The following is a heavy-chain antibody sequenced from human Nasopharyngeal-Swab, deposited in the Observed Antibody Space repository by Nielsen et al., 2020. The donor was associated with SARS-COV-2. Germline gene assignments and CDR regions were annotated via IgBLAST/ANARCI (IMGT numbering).Heavy chain of an antibody. J-gene: IGHJ6*02. CDR2: IYYSGST. D-gene: IGHD4/OR15-4a*01. V-gene: IGHV4-39*01. Sequence: SETLSLTCTVSGGSISSSSYYWGWIRQPPGKGLEWIGSIYYSGSTYYNPSLKSRLTISVDTSKNQFSLKLSSVTAADTAMYYCARGARYYYYYGMDVWGQGTTVTVSS. CDR3: ARGARYYYYYGMDV. CDR1: GGSISSSSYY.